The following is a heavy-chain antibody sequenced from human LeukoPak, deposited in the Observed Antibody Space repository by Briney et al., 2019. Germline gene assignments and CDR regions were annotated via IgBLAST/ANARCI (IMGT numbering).Heavy chain of an antibody. CDR3: ARIGYSSSSSYYYYMDV. D-gene: IGHD6-6*01. Sequence: KVSGPTLVNPTQTLTLTCTFSGFSLSTSAMYVSWIRQPPGKALEWLARIDWDDDKYYSTSLKTRLTISKDTSKNQVVLTMTNMDPVDTATYYCARIGYSSSSSYYYYMDVWGKGTTVTVSS. CDR1: GFSLSTSAMY. CDR2: IDWDDDK. J-gene: IGHJ6*03. V-gene: IGHV2-70*11.